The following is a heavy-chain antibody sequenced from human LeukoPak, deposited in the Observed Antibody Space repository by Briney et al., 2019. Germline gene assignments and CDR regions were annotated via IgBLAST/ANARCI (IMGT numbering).Heavy chain of an antibody. CDR3: TSHRGTTYYMDV. J-gene: IGHJ6*03. V-gene: IGHV1-2*02. D-gene: IGHD1-1*01. CDR2: INPNSGGT. CDR1: GYTFTGYY. Sequence: ASVKVSCKASGYTFTGYYMHWVRQAPGQGLEWMGWINPNSGGTNYAQKFQGRVTMTRDSSITTAYMELGRLKSDDTAVYYCTSHRGTTYYMDVWGKGTTVTISS.